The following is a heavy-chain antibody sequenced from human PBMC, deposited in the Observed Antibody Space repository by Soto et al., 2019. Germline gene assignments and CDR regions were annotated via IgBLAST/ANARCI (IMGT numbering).Heavy chain of an antibody. V-gene: IGHV1-8*01. CDR3: ARGGYYDYWSCLSNHYYYYYMDV. J-gene: IGHJ6*03. D-gene: IGHD3-3*01. CDR2: MNPNSGNT. CDR1: GYTFTSYD. Sequence: GASVKVSCKASGYTFTSYDINWVRQATGQGLEWMGWMNPNSGNTGYAQKFQGRVTMTRNTSISTAYMELSSLRSEDTAVYYCARGGYYDYWSCLSNHYYYYYMDVWGKGTTVTVSS.